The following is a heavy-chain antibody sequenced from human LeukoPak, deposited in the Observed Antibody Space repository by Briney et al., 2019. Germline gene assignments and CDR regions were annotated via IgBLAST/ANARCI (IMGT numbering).Heavy chain of an antibody. CDR1: GGSISTNNYY. Sequence: SETLSLTGTVSGGSISTNNYYWGWIRQPPGKGLEWIGTIYYSGSTYYNPSLKRRVTLSVDTSKNQFSLKLSSVTAADTAVYYCATRGGYYHPFDYWGQGTLVTVSS. J-gene: IGHJ4*02. D-gene: IGHD1-26*01. CDR2: IYYSGST. V-gene: IGHV4-39*01. CDR3: ATRGGYYHPFDY.